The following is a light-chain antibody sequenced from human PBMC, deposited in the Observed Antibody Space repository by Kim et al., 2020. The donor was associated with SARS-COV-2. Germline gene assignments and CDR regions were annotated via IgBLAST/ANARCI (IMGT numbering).Light chain of an antibody. CDR1: SNIVGNQG. CDR3: SALDSSLSAWV. V-gene: IGLV10-54*02. Sequence: RQTATLACAGNSNIVGNQGAAWLQQHQGHHPKRLYYRNNNRPSGISERFSASRSGNTAYLTITGLQPEDEADYYCSALDSSLSAWVFGGRTQLTVL. CDR2: RNN. J-gene: IGLJ3*02.